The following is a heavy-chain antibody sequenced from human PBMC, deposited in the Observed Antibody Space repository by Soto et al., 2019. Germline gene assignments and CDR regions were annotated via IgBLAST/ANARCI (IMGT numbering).Heavy chain of an antibody. CDR1: GFTFSTYL. V-gene: IGHV3-7*01. D-gene: IGHD6-19*01. CDR3: ARYSSAWGL. CDR2: IKYDGSET. Sequence: EEHLVESGGGLVQPGGSLRLSCAASGFTFSTYLMSWVRQAPGKGLEWVANIKYDGSETYYVDSVKGRCTISRDNAKNSLYLQMNSLRGEDTAVYYCARYSSAWGLWGQGTLVTVSS. J-gene: IGHJ4*02.